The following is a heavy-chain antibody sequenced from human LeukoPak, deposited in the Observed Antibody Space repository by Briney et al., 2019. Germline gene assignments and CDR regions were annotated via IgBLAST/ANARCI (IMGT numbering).Heavy chain of an antibody. CDR3: ARGGYYYDSSGYYWFDP. CDR1: GGTFSSHT. Sequence: SSVKVSCKASGGTFSSHTISWVRQAPGQGLEWMGRIIPILGIANYAQKFQGRVAITADKSTSTAYMELSSLRSEDAAVYYCARGGYYYDSSGYYWFDPWGQGTLVTVSS. D-gene: IGHD3-22*01. J-gene: IGHJ5*02. V-gene: IGHV1-69*02. CDR2: IIPILGIA.